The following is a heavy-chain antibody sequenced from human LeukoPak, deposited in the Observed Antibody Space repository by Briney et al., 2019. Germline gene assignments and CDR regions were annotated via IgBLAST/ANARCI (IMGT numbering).Heavy chain of an antibody. V-gene: IGHV1-2*02. Sequence: ASVKVSCKASGYTFTSYYMHWVRQAPGQGLEWMGWINPNSGGTNYAQKFQGRVTMTRDTSISTAYMELSRLRSDDTAVYYCAREQQLAYYFDYWGQGTLVTVSS. D-gene: IGHD6-13*01. CDR3: AREQQLAYYFDY. J-gene: IGHJ4*02. CDR1: GYTFTSYY. CDR2: INPNSGGT.